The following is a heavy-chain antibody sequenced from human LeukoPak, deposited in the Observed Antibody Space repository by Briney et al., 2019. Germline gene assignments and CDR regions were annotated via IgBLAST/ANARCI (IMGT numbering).Heavy chain of an antibody. V-gene: IGHV1-18*04. J-gene: IGHJ4*02. CDR2: ISAYNGNT. CDR3: ARAPILANDY. CDR1: GYTFTGYY. Sequence: ASVKVSCKASGYTFTGYYIYWVRQAPGQGLEWMGWISAYNGNTNYAQKLQGRVTMTTDTSTSTAYMELRSLRSDDTAVYYCARAPILANDYWGQGTLVTVSS. D-gene: IGHD2-8*02.